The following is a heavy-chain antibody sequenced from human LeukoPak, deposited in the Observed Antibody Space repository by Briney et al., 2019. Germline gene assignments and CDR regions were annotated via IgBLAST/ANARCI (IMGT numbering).Heavy chain of an antibody. V-gene: IGHV4-59*12. D-gene: IGHD4-23*01. CDR3: ASHYGGNPLGY. J-gene: IGHJ4*02. Sequence: PSETLSLTCTVSGGSISSYYWSWIRQPPGKGLEWIGYIYYSGSTNYNPSLKSRVTISVDKSKNQFSLKLSSVTAADSAVYYCASHYGGNPLGYWGQGTLVTVSS. CDR1: GGSISSYY. CDR2: IYYSGST.